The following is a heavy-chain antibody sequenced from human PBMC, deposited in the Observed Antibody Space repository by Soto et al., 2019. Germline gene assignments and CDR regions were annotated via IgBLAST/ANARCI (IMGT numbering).Heavy chain of an antibody. D-gene: IGHD6-19*01. J-gene: IGHJ4*02. V-gene: IGHV3-23*01. CDR2: ISGSGGST. CDR3: AKDPRPLIAVAGTIDY. CDR1: GFTFSSYA. Sequence: GGSLRLSCAASGFTFSSYAMSWVRQAPGKGLEWVSAISGSGGSTYYADSVKGRFTISRDNSKNTLYLQMNSLRAEDTAVYYCAKDPRPLIAVAGTIDYWGQGTLVTVSS.